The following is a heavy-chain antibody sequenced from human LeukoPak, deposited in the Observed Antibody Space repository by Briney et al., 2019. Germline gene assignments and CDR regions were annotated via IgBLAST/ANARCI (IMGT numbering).Heavy chain of an antibody. D-gene: IGHD6-19*01. J-gene: IGHJ5*02. CDR3: AKPTAAVAGTRWFDP. CDR1: GFTFSSYA. CDR2: ISSSGGGT. V-gene: IGHV3-23*01. Sequence: TGGSLRLSCAASGFTFSSYAMSWVRQAPGKGLEWVSAISSSGGGTYYADSVKGRFTISRDNSKNTLYLQMNGLRAEDTAVYYCAKPTAAVAGTRWFDPWGQGTLVTVSS.